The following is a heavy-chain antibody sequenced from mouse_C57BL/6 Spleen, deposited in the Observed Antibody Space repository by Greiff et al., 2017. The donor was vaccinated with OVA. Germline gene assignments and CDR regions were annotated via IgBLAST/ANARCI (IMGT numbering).Heavy chain of an antibody. Sequence: QVTLKVSGPGILQSSQTLSLTCSFSGFSLSTSGMGVSWIRQPSGKGLEWLAHIYWDDDKRYNPSLKSRRTISKDTSRNQVFLKITSVDTADTATYYCARRARSYYYGSSYGYFDVWGTGTTVTVSS. CDR2: IYWDDDK. CDR1: GFSLSTSGMG. V-gene: IGHV8-12*01. D-gene: IGHD1-1*01. CDR3: ARRARSYYYGSSYGYFDV. J-gene: IGHJ1*03.